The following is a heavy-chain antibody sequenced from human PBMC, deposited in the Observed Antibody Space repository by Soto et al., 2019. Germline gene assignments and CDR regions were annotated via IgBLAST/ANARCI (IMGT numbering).Heavy chain of an antibody. CDR1: GYTFTSYY. Sequence: ASVKVSCKASGYTFTSYYMHWVRQAPGQGLEWMGIINPSGGSTSYAQKFQGRVTMTRDTSTSTVYMELSSLRSEDTAVYYCATLEGPTDIVVVPAAIVADYWGQGTLVTVSS. V-gene: IGHV1-46*03. CDR2: INPSGGST. CDR3: ATLEGPTDIVVVPAAIVADY. D-gene: IGHD2-2*01. J-gene: IGHJ4*02.